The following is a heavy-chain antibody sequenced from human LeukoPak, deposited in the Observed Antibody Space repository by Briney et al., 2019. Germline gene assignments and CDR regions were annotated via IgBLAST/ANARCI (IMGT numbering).Heavy chain of an antibody. D-gene: IGHD7-27*01. Sequence: GGSLRLSCAASGFTFSSYSMNWVRQAPGKGLEWVSSISSSSSYIYYADSVKGRFTISRDNSKNTLYLQMNSLRAEDTAVYYCAREALGYYHYYMDVWGKGTTVTISS. J-gene: IGHJ6*03. CDR3: AREALGYYHYYMDV. V-gene: IGHV3-21*01. CDR2: ISSSSSYI. CDR1: GFTFSSYS.